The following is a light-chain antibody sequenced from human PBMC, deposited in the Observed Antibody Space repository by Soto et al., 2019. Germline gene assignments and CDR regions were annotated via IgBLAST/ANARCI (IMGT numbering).Light chain of an antibody. Sequence: QSVLTQPPSASGTPGQRVTISCSGSNSNIGRHTVNWYQQLPGTAPKLLIYTDNQRPSGVPDRFSDSKSGTSASLAISGLQSEDEAEYYCAPWDDSLQAWVFGGGTKLTVL. V-gene: IGLV1-44*01. CDR1: NSNIGRHT. CDR2: TDN. J-gene: IGLJ3*02. CDR3: APWDDSLQAWV.